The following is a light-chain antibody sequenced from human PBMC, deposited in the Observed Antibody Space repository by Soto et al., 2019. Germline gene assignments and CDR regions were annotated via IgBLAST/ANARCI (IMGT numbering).Light chain of an antibody. CDR3: QQSYSTPRT. V-gene: IGKV1-39*01. J-gene: IGKJ1*01. CDR2: AAF. Sequence: DIQMTQSPSSLSASVGDRVTITCRASQSISNYLNWYQQKPGKAPNLLIYAAFSLHSAVPSRFSGSGSGTDFTLTNSSLQPEDFATYYCQQSYSTPRTFGQGTKVEIK. CDR1: QSISNY.